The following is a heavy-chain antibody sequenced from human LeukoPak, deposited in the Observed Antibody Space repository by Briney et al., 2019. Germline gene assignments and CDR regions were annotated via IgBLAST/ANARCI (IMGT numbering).Heavy chain of an antibody. J-gene: IGHJ6*04. CDR1: GGSFSGYY. CDR3: ARGSDYYYYGMDV. Sequence: SETLSLTCAVYGGSFSGYYWSWIRQPPGKGLEWIGEINHSGSTNYNPSLESRVTISVDTSKNQFSLKLSSVTAADTAVYYCARGSDYYYYGMDVWGKGTTVTVSS. CDR2: INHSGST. V-gene: IGHV4-34*01.